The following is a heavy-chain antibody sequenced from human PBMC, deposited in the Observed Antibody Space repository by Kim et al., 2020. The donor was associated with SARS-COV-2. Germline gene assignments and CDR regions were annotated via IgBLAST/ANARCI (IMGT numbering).Heavy chain of an antibody. V-gene: IGHV7-4-1*02. Sequence: ASVKVSCKASGYTFNGYAMNWVRQAPGQGLEWMGWINTNTGNPTYAQGFTGRFVFSLDTSVSTAYLQISSLKAEDTAVYYCARDGGTSNYYYYGMDVWGQGTTVTVSS. CDR3: ARDGGTSNYYYYGMDV. CDR2: INTNTGNP. CDR1: GYTFNGYA. J-gene: IGHJ6*02. D-gene: IGHD1-1*01.